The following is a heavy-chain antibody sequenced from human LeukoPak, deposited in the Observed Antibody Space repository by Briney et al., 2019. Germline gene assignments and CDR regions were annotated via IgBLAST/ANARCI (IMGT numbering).Heavy chain of an antibody. CDR3: ARRGYYYYGMDV. CDR1: EYRFTSYW. J-gene: IGHJ6*02. V-gene: IGHV5-10-1*01. Sequence: GESLKISCKGSEYRFTSYWISWVRQMPGKGLEWMGRIDPSDSYTIYSPYFQRHVTISADKSISTAYLQWSSLKASDTAMYYCARRGYYYYGMDVWGQGTAVTVSS. CDR2: IDPSDSYT.